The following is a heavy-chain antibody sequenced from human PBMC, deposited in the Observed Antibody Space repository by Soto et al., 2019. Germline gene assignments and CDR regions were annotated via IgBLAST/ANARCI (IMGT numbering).Heavy chain of an antibody. CDR2: SSYDGRAT. V-gene: IGHV3-30*04. J-gene: IGHJ3*02. Sequence: QVQLVESGGGVVQPGGSLRLSCAASGFTFSRFSIHWVRQAPGKGLEWVAASSYDGRATYSAASVKGRFTISRDSSENTVFLQMNSLRVEDTAVYYCARVDRELRVLLNAFDIWGQGTGVTVSS. CDR1: GFTFSRFS. D-gene: IGHD1-7*01. CDR3: ARVDRELRVLLNAFDI.